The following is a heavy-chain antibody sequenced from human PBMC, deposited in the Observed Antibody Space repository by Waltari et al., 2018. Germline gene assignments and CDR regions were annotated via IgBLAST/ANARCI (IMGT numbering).Heavy chain of an antibody. V-gene: IGHV3-23*01. D-gene: IGHD3-3*01. CDR2: IRGSGYST. Sequence: QLLESGGGLVQPGGSLRLSCAASGFRFIDFAMNWVRQAPGKGREWVSGIRGSGYSTYYANSVKGRFTISRDNSKNTLSLQMDGLRAEDTAVYYCAKGRGYDFFDSWGQGTLVTVSS. J-gene: IGHJ4*02. CDR1: GFRFIDFA. CDR3: AKGRGYDFFDS.